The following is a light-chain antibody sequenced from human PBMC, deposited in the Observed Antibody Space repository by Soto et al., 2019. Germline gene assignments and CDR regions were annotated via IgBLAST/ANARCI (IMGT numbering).Light chain of an antibody. CDR2: QDS. CDR1: KLGDKY. Sequence: SYELTQPPSVSVSPGQTASITCSGDKLGDKYACWYQQKPGQSPVLVIYQDSKRPSGIPERFSGPNSGNTATRTISGTQAMDEAGCDCQAWDSSTAWVFGGGTKLTVL. CDR3: QAWDSSTAWV. V-gene: IGLV3-1*01. J-gene: IGLJ2*01.